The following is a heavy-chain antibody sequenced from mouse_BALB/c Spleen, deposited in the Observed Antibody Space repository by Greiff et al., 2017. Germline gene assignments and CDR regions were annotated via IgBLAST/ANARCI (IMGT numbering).Heavy chain of an antibody. D-gene: IGHD2-10*01. CDR1: GFSLTSYG. J-gene: IGHJ3*01. CDR2: IWSGGST. Sequence: QVQLQQSGPGLVQPSQSLSITCTVSGFSLTSYGVHWVRQSPGKGLEWLGVIWSGGSTDYNAAFISRLSISKDNSKSQVFFKMNSLQANDTAIYYCARNYPAYYGNWFAYWGQGTLVTVSA. CDR3: ARNYPAYYGNWFAY. V-gene: IGHV2-2*02.